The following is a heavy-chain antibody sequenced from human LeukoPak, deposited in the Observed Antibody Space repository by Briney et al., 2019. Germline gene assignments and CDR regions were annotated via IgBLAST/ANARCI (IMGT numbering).Heavy chain of an antibody. Sequence: GGSLRLSCAASGFTFSSYAMSWVRQAPGKGLEGVSAISGSGGSTYYADSVKGRFTISRDNSKNTLYLQMNSLRAEDTAVYYCAKKDGSGYLGYWGQGTLVTVSS. D-gene: IGHD3-22*01. CDR2: ISGSGGST. CDR3: AKKDGSGYLGY. V-gene: IGHV3-23*01. J-gene: IGHJ4*02. CDR1: GFTFSSYA.